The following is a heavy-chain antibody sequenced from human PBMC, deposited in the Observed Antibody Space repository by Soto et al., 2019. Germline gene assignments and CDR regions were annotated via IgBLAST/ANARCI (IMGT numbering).Heavy chain of an antibody. CDR3: ARDFAYFDS. J-gene: IGHJ4*02. D-gene: IGHD3-3*01. Sequence: PSETLSLTCTVSGGSVSSGSYYWSWIRQHPGKGLEWIGYVYHTGSTSYNPSLKSRVSISMDTSKNQFSLNLDSVTAADTAVYFCARDFAYFDSWGQGTLVTVSS. V-gene: IGHV4-61*01. CDR2: VYHTGST. CDR1: GGSVSSGSYY.